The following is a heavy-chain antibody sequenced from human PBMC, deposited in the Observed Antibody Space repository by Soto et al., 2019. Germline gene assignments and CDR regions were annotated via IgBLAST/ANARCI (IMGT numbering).Heavy chain of an antibody. D-gene: IGHD2-2*01. V-gene: IGHV2-26*01. Sequence: QVTLKESGPVLVKPTETLTLTCTVSGFSLSNARMGVSWIRQPPGKALEWLAHIFSNDEKSYSTTLKSRLTISKDTSKSQVVLTMTNMDPVDTATYCCARILAGSAIVVVPARFAPWGQGTLVTVSS. CDR3: ARILAGSAIVVVPARFAP. J-gene: IGHJ5*02. CDR1: GFSLSNARMG. CDR2: IFSNDEK.